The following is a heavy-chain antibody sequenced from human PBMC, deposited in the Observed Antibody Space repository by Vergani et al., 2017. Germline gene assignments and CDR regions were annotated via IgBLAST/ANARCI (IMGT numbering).Heavy chain of an antibody. V-gene: IGHV1-46*01. Sequence: QVQLVQSGAEVKKPGASVKVSCKASGYTFTSYYMHWVRQAPGQGLEWMGIINPSGGSTSYAQKFQGRVTISVDTSKNQFSLKLSSVTAADTAVYYCARGNEVVVAATFDYWGQGTLVTVSS. CDR1: GYTFTSYY. CDR3: ARGNEVVVAATFDY. D-gene: IGHD2-15*01. CDR2: INPSGGST. J-gene: IGHJ4*02.